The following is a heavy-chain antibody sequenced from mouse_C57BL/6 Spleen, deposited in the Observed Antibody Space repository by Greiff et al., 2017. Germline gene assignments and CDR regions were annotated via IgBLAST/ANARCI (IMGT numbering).Heavy chain of an antibody. V-gene: IGHV1-69*01. CDR2: IDPSDSYT. CDR3: ARVDFDY. J-gene: IGHJ2*01. Sequence: VQLQQPGAELVMPGASVKLSCKASGYTFTSYWMHWVKQRPGQGLEWIGEIDPSDSYTNYNQKFKGKSTLTVDKSSSTAYMQLSSLTSEDSAVYYCARVDFDYWGQGTTRTVSS. CDR1: GYTFTSYW.